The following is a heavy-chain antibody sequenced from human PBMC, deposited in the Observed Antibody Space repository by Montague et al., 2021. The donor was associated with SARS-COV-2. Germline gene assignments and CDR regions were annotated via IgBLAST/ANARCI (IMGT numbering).Heavy chain of an antibody. D-gene: IGHD3-22*01. J-gene: IGHJ4*02. CDR1: DGSFSDYS. CDR2: INHCGST. V-gene: IGHV4-34*01. Sequence: SETLSLTCAVYDGSFSDYSWTWTRQPPGKGLEWIGEINHCGSTNYNPSLKSRVTISVDTSKNQFSLKMTSVTAADTAVYYCARGRQHINMVVVVVTGGEYYFDFWGQGTLVAVSS. CDR3: ARGRQHINMVVVVVTGGEYYFDF.